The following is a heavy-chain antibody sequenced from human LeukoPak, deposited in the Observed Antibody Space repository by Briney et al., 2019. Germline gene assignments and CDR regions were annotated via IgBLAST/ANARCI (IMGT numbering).Heavy chain of an antibody. CDR2: ISAYNGNT. J-gene: IGHJ5*02. D-gene: IGHD1-26*01. CDR1: GYTFTRYG. CDR3: AEYSGSYYWFDP. Sequence: ASVKVSCKASGYTFTRYGIRWVRQAPGQGLEWMGWISAYNGNTNYAQKLQGRVTMTTDTSTSTAYMELRSLRSEDTAVYYCAEYSGSYYWFDPWGQGTLVTVSS. V-gene: IGHV1-18*01.